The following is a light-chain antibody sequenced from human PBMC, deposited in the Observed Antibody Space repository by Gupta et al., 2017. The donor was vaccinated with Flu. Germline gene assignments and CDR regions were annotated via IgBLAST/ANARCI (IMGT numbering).Light chain of an antibody. CDR2: EVS. CDR1: SSDVGGYNY. Sequence: SVSGFPGQTITIPCTGTSSDVGGYNYVSWYQQHPGKAPKLMIYEVSNRPSGVSNRFSGSKSGNTASLTISGLQAEDEADYYCSSYTSSSKVFGGGTKLTVL. V-gene: IGLV2-14*01. J-gene: IGLJ3*02. CDR3: SSYTSSSKV.